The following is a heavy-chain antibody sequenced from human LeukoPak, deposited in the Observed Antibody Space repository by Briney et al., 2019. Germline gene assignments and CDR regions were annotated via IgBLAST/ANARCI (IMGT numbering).Heavy chain of an antibody. CDR3: ARVGAVVVVAAFDY. CDR2: INPSGDSK. V-gene: IGHV1-46*01. Sequence: GASVKVSFKASGYTFTIYYKHWVRQAPGQGLEGRGIINPSGDSKSYAQKFQGRVTMSRDTSTNTVYMELSSLRSEDTAVYSCARVGAVVVVAAFDYWGQGTLVTVSS. D-gene: IGHD2-15*01. CDR1: GYTFTIYY. J-gene: IGHJ4*02.